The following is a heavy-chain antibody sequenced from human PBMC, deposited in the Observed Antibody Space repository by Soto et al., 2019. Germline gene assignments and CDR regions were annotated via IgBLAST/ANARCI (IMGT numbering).Heavy chain of an antibody. CDR3: ARHSSYYYDSSAYSDS. J-gene: IGHJ5*01. V-gene: IGHV4-4*02. D-gene: IGHD3-22*01. CDR1: GAPISTGNW. Sequence: QVHLQESGPGLVQSSGTLSLTCGVSGAPISTGNWWTWVRQPPWKGLEWIGEIYHGGNTNYRPSLKRRLTISVDKDKNQFSLRLSYVTASDTAVYYWARHSSYYYDSSAYSDSWGQGALVTVSS. CDR2: IYHGGNT.